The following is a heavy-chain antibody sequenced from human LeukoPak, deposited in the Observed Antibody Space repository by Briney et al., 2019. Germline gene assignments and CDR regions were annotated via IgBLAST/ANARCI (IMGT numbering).Heavy chain of an antibody. Sequence: GGSLRLSCAASGFTFSSYWTSWVRQAPGKGLEWVANIKQDGSEKYYVDSVKGRFTISRDNAKNSLYLQMNSLRAEDTAVYYCAKDLAGSSDAFDIWGQGTMVTVSS. D-gene: IGHD3-3*02. V-gene: IGHV3-7*01. J-gene: IGHJ3*02. CDR3: AKDLAGSSDAFDI. CDR1: GFTFSSYW. CDR2: IKQDGSEK.